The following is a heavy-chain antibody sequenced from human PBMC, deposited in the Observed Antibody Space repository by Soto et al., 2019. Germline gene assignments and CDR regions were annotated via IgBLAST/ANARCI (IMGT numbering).Heavy chain of an antibody. Sequence: GGSLRLSCAASGFTFSSFGMHWVRQAPGKGLEKVAVICYDGSNKYYEDSLKGRFIISRDNSKNTLYLQMHSLRVAVTAFYYCARAGEYGGHSGEQYWGQGTLVTVSS. J-gene: IGHJ4*02. V-gene: IGHV3-33*01. D-gene: IGHD4-17*01. CDR1: GFTFSSFG. CDR3: ARAGEYGGHSGEQY. CDR2: ICYDGSNK.